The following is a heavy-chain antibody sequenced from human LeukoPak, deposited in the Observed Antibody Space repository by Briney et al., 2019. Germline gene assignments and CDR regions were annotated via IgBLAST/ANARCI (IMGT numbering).Heavy chain of an antibody. CDR2: TSSSDAGT. Sequence: GGSLRLSRAASRFPLSSHAMSWVRQAPGKGLEWVSATSSSDAGTYYADSVKGRFTISRDNSKNTLYLQMNSLRAEDTAVYYCARARITMIDGNDYWGQGTLVTVSS. J-gene: IGHJ4*02. D-gene: IGHD3-22*01. CDR1: RFPLSSHA. V-gene: IGHV3-23*01. CDR3: ARARITMIDGNDY.